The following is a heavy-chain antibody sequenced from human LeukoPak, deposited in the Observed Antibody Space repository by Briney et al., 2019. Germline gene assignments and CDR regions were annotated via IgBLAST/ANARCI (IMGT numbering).Heavy chain of an antibody. V-gene: IGHV1-2*02. D-gene: IGHD2-21*01. CDR3: ARDPQIETPPPTPYNWFDP. Sequence: ASVKVSCKASGYTFTGYYMHWVRQAPGQGLEWMGWINPNSGGTNYAQKFQGRVTMTRDTSISTAYMELSRLRSDDTAVYYCARDPQIETPPPTPYNWFDPWGQGTLVTVSS. CDR1: GYTFTGYY. J-gene: IGHJ5*02. CDR2: INPNSGGT.